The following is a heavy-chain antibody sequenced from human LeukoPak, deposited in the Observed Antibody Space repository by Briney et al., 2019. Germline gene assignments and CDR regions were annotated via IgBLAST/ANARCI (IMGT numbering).Heavy chain of an antibody. V-gene: IGHV4-34*01. D-gene: IGHD3-3*01. CDR2: INHSGST. CDR3: AREGDDFWSGYYVYFDY. Sequence: SETLSLTCAVYGGSFSGYYWSWIRQPPGKGLEWIGEINHSGSTNYNPSLKSRVTMSVDTSKNQFSLKLSSVTAADTAVYYCAREGDDFWSGYYVYFDYWGQGTLVTVSS. CDR1: GGSFSGYY. J-gene: IGHJ4*02.